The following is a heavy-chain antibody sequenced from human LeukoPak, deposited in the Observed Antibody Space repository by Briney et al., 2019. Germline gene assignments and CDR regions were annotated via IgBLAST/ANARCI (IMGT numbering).Heavy chain of an antibody. D-gene: IGHD6-13*01. CDR1: GFTFSDYW. CDR3: KSGGAAPGSFDN. V-gene: IGHV3-7*01. J-gene: IGHJ4*02. Sequence: GGSLRLSCAASGFTFSDYWMSWMRQAPGKGLEWVANIKYDGDEEYYVDSVKGRFTISRDNAKNSLYLQLNSLRVEDTAVYYCKSGGAAPGSFDNWGQGALVTVSP. CDR2: IKYDGDEE.